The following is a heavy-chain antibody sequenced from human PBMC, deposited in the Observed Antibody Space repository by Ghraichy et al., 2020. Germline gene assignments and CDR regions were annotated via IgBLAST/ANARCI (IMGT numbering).Heavy chain of an antibody. Sequence: GESLNISCAASGFTFSSYWMSWVRQAPGKGLEWVANIKQDGSEKYYVDSVKGRFTISRDNAKNSLYLQMNSLRAEDTAVYYCARFPYPFWAHFDYWGQGTLVTVSS. D-gene: IGHD2-21*01. CDR2: IKQDGSEK. CDR1: GFTFSSYW. V-gene: IGHV3-7*01. CDR3: ARFPYPFWAHFDY. J-gene: IGHJ4*02.